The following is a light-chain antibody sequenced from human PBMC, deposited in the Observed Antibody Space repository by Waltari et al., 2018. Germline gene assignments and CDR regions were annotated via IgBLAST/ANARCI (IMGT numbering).Light chain of an antibody. CDR2: EDD. V-gene: IGLV3-1*01. J-gene: IGLJ2*01. Sequence: SYELTQPPSVSVSPGQAATITCSGDKLGGRPVGWYQQRPGQSPVLVMYEDDVRPSGIPERFSGSNSGNTATLTISRAQAMDEADYYCQAWDTNTVFFGGGTRLTVL. CDR3: QAWDTNTVF. CDR1: KLGGRP.